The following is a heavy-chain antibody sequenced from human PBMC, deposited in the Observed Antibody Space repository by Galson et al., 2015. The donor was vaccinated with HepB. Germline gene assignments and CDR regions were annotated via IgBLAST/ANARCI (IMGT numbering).Heavy chain of an antibody. CDR2: ISYDGSNK. Sequence: SLRLSCAASGFTFSSYAMHWVRQAPGKGLEWVAVISYDGSNKYYADSVKGRFTISRDNSKNTLYLQMNSLRAEDTAVYYCARADWGRFDYWGQGTLVTVSS. CDR3: ARADWGRFDY. V-gene: IGHV3-30*04. CDR1: GFTFSSYA. J-gene: IGHJ4*02. D-gene: IGHD3/OR15-3a*01.